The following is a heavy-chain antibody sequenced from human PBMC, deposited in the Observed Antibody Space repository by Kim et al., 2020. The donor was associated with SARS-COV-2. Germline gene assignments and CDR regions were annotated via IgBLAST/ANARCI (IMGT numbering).Heavy chain of an antibody. CDR3: ARDAKSYYYYGMDV. CDR2: ISSSGSTI. Sequence: GGSLRLSCAASGFTFSDYYMSWIRQAPGKGLEWVSYISSSGSTIYYADSVKGRFTISRDNAKNSLYLQMNSLRAEDTAVYYCARDAKSYYYYGMDVWGQGTTVTVSS. V-gene: IGHV3-11*01. J-gene: IGHJ6*02. CDR1: GFTFSDYY.